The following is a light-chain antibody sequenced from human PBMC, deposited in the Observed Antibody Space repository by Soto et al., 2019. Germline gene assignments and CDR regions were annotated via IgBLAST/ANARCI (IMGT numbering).Light chain of an antibody. CDR2: QVN. CDR1: TLSYKY. CDR3: QEWDSPSAGV. Sequence: SYELTQPPSVSVSPGQTASITCSGDTLSYKYACWYQQKPGQSPVRVFCQVNKRPSGIPERFAGSNSGNTATLTTSRTQDMDEDDYYRQEWDSPSAGVFGGGTKLTVL. J-gene: IGLJ3*02. V-gene: IGLV3-1*01.